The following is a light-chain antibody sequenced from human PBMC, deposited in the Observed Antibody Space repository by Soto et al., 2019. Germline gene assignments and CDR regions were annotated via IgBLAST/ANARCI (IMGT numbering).Light chain of an antibody. CDR2: EVS. J-gene: IGLJ1*01. CDR1: SSDVGDYNY. V-gene: IGLV2-14*01. Sequence: LTQPASVSGSPGQSITISCTGTSSDVGDYNYVSWYQQHPGKAPKLMIYEVSNRPSGVSNRFSGSKSGNTASLTISGLQAEDEADYYCSSYTSSSTPIVFGTGTKVTVL. CDR3: SSYTSSSTPIV.